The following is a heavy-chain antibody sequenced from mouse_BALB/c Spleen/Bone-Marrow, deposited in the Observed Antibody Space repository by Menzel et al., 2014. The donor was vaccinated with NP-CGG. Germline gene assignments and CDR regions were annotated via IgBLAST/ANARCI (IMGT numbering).Heavy chain of an antibody. Sequence: QVQLKQSGAELARPGASVKMSCKASGYSFTSYTMHWVKQRPGQGLEWIAYINPRNTYSDYNQKFKDRATVTADKSSSTAYTQLRSLISEDSAVYYCTREGTYDGFSGLFVYWGQGPTLTVSS. D-gene: IGHD2-3*01. CDR3: TREGTYDGFSGLFVY. J-gene: IGHJ2*01. V-gene: IGHV1-4*01. CDR1: GYSFTSYT. CDR2: INPRNTYS.